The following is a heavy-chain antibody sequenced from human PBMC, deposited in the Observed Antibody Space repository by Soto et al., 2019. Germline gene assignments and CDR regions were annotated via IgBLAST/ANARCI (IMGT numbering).Heavy chain of an antibody. D-gene: IGHD1-1*01. CDR3: ARKTWNVQVGYWFDP. Sequence: QVTLKESGPVLVKPTETLTLTCTVSGFSLSDPQMGVSWIRQSPGKALEWLAHIFSNGETSYNLSLRGRLSLSRDTSNSQVVLTLSRVDPVNTATYFCARKTWNVQVGYWFDPWGQGTLVTVSS. CDR2: IFSNGET. CDR1: GFSLSDPQMG. J-gene: IGHJ5*02. V-gene: IGHV2-26*02.